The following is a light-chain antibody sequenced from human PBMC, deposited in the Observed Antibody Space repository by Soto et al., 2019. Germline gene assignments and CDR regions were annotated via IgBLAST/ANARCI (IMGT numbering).Light chain of an antibody. CDR3: QQYGSSPKT. Sequence: EIVVKKSALAVSLSPKERATLSCMAGQSVSSSYLAWYQQKPGQAPRLLIYGASSRATGIPDRFSGSGSGTDFTLTISRLEPEDFAVYYCQQYGSSPKTFSQVSMVHI. CDR1: QSVSSSY. V-gene: IGKV3-20*01. CDR2: GAS. J-gene: IGKJ1*01.